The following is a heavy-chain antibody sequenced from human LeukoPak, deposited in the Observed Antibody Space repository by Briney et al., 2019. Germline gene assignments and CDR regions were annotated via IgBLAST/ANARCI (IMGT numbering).Heavy chain of an antibody. CDR1: GGSISSSNW. CDR2: IYHSGST. Sequence: SETLSLTCAVSGGSISSSNWWSWVRQPPGKGLEWIGEIYHSGSTNYNPSLKSRVTISVDKSKNQFSLKLSSVTAADTAVYYCARDDVGELGACDYWGQGTLVTVSS. CDR3: ARDDVGELGACDY. J-gene: IGHJ4*02. D-gene: IGHD1-26*01. V-gene: IGHV4-4*02.